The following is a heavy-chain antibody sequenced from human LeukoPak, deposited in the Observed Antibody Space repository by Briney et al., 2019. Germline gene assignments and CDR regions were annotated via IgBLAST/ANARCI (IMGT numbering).Heavy chain of an antibody. Sequence: SGPTLVKPTQTLTLTCTFSGFSLSTSGVGVGWVRQPPVKALEWLSLIYWDDDKRFSPSLKTRLTITKDTSKNQVVLTMTNMDPVDTATYYCAHRPGGSRAAHFDYWGQGTLVTVSS. V-gene: IGHV2-5*02. D-gene: IGHD2-15*01. CDR1: GFSLSTSGVG. CDR3: AHRPGGSRAAHFDY. CDR2: IYWDDDK. J-gene: IGHJ4*02.